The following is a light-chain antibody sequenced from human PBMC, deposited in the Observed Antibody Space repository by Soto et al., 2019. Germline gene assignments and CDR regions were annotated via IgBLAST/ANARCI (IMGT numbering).Light chain of an antibody. J-gene: IGKJ3*01. CDR2: GAS. Sequence: EIVLTQSPGTLSLSPGERATLSCRASQSVSSSYLAWYQQKPGQAPRLLIYGASSRATGIPDRFSGSGSGTAFTLTISRLEPKDFAVYYCQQYGSSPPTFGPGTKVDIK. CDR1: QSVSSSY. V-gene: IGKV3-20*01. CDR3: QQYGSSPPT.